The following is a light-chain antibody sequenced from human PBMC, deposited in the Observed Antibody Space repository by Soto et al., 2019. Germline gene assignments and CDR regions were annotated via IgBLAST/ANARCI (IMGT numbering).Light chain of an antibody. V-gene: IGLV2-14*01. J-gene: IGLJ2*01. CDR3: SSYTCSSTYGV. CDR1: SSDVGGYNY. Sequence: QSVLTQPASVSGSPGQSITISCTGTSSDVGGYNYVSWYQQHPGKAPKLMIYDVSNRPSGVSNRFSGSKSGNTASLTISGLQAEDEADYYCSSYTCSSTYGVFGGGTKLTVL. CDR2: DVS.